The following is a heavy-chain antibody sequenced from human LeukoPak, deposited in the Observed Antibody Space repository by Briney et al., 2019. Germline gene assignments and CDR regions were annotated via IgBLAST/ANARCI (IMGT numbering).Heavy chain of an antibody. V-gene: IGHV4-4*07. J-gene: IGHJ6*02. CDR1: GGSISSYY. CDR2: IYTSGST. CDR3: ARDLIISDYYYGMDV. D-gene: IGHD3-16*01. Sequence: SETLSLTCTVSGGSISSYYWSWIRQPAGKGLEWIGRIYTSGSTNYNPSLKSRVTMSVDTSKNQFSPKLSSVTAADTAVYYCARDLIISDYYYGMDVWGQGTTVTVSS.